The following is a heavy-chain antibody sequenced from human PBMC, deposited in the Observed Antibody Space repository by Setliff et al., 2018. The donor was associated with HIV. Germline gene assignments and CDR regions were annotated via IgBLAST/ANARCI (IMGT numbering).Heavy chain of an antibody. CDR2: ISNDGTNK. CDR3: ARLCLRCKGLIYDYMDV. J-gene: IGHJ6*03. V-gene: IGHV3-30*04. Sequence: QPEGSLRLSCAASGFTFSSYAIHWVRQAPGKGLEWVAVISNDGTNKYYAESVEGRFTISRDNAKNTLSLQMNSLRAEDTALYHCARLCLRCKGLIYDYMDVWGKGTTVTVSS. CDR1: GFTFSSYA. D-gene: IGHD2-8*01.